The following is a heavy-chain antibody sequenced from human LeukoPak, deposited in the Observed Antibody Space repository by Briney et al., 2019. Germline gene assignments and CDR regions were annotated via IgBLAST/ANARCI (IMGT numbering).Heavy chain of an antibody. CDR3: ARDSGTYGSGSYFDY. CDR1: GFTFSSYE. D-gene: IGHD3-10*01. V-gene: IGHV3-48*03. Sequence: GGSLRLSCAASGFTFSSYEMNWVRQAPGKGLEWVSGISWDSGSIGYADSVKGRFTISRDNAKNSLYLQMNSLRAEDTAVYYCARDSGTYGSGSYFDYWGQGTLVTVSS. CDR2: ISWDSGSI. J-gene: IGHJ4*02.